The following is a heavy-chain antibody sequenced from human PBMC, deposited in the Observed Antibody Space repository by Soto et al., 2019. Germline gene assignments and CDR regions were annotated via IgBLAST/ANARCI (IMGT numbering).Heavy chain of an antibody. CDR3: ARRGAVAGLHY. CDR2: INSDGSST. J-gene: IGHJ4*02. D-gene: IGHD6-19*01. V-gene: IGHV3-74*01. Sequence: EVQLVESGGGLVQPGGSLRVSCAASGFTFSSYWMHWVRQAPGKGLVWVSRINSDGSSTSYADSVKGRFTLSRDNAKNTLYLQMNSLRAEDTAIYYGARRGAVAGLHYWGQGTLVTVSS. CDR1: GFTFSSYW.